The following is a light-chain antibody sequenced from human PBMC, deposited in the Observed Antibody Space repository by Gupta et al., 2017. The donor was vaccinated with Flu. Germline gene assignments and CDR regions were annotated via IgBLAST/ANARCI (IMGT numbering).Light chain of an antibody. Sequence: MTQSPSSLSASVGYRVTITCRASQSVRNYLNWYQHKAGEAPKLLIYAASSVQSGVPSRFSGSGSGTDFTLTISSLQPEDFAIYYCQQTYSPPQTFGQGTKV. J-gene: IGKJ1*01. CDR3: QQTYSPPQT. V-gene: IGKV1-39*01. CDR1: QSVRNY. CDR2: AAS.